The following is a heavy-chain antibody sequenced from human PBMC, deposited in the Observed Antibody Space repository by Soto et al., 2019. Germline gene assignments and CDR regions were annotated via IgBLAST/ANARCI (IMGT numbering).Heavy chain of an antibody. Sequence: QVQLQESGPGQVQPSQTLSLTCTVSGGSISSGGYYWSWFRQHPGTGLEWIVHISYSGSTNYNTSLKSRVTISVDTSRNQFSLIVNSVTAADTAVYYCAGGVLHWGQGTLVTVSS. CDR2: ISYSGST. CDR1: GGSISSGGYY. J-gene: IGHJ4*01. V-gene: IGHV4-31*03. CDR3: AGGVLH.